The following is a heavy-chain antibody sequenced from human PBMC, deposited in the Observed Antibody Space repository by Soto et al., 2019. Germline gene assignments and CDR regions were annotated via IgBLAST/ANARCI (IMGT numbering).Heavy chain of an antibody. Sequence: QVQLVETGGGVVQPGRSLRLSCAASGFTLSSYGMHWVRQARGKGLEWVAVISNDGSNKYYADSVKGRFTISRDNSKNTLYLQMNSLRAEDTAMYYCAKDYYYDSSGWVDWGQGTLVTVSS. D-gene: IGHD3-22*01. J-gene: IGHJ4*02. CDR1: GFTLSSYG. V-gene: IGHV3-30*18. CDR2: ISNDGSNK. CDR3: AKDYYYDSSGWVD.